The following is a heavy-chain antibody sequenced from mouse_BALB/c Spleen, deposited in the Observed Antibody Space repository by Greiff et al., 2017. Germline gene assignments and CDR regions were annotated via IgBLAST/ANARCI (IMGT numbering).Heavy chain of an antibody. J-gene: IGHJ4*01. Sequence: VQLKESGPGLVKPSQSLSLTCTVTGYSITSDYAWNWIRQFPGNKLEWMGYISYSGSTSYNPSLKSRISITRDTSKNQFFLQLNSVTTEDTATYYCARLKYGNYVNYAMDYWGQGTSVTVSS. D-gene: IGHD2-10*02. CDR2: ISYSGST. V-gene: IGHV3-2*02. CDR3: ARLKYGNYVNYAMDY. CDR1: GYSITSDYA.